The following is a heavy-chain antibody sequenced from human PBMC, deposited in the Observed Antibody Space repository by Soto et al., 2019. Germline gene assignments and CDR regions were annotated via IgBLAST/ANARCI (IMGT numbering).Heavy chain of an antibody. V-gene: IGHV4-39*01. CDR1: GGFISSNSYY. D-gene: IGHD3-3*01. CDR2: IYYSGST. CDR3: ARLLYHFWSGYYPNNWFDP. Sequence: PSETLSLTCTVSGGFISSNSYYWCWIRQPPGKGLEWIGSIYYSGSTYYNPSLKSRVTISVDTSKNQFSLKLSSVTAADTAVYYCARLLYHFWSGYYPNNWFDPWGQGTLVSVSS. J-gene: IGHJ5*02.